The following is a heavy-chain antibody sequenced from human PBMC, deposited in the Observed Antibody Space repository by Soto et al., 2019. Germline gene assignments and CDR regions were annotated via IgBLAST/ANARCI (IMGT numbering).Heavy chain of an antibody. CDR1: GFTFSSYA. CDR2: ISGSGGST. J-gene: IGHJ5*02. Sequence: EVQLLESGGGLVQPGGSLRLSCAASGFTFSSYAMSWVRQAPGKGLEWVSAISGSGGSTYYADSVKGRFTISRDNSKNTLYLQMNSLRAEDTAVYYCAKVLLWFGELLSPLESWGQGTLVSVSS. D-gene: IGHD3-10*01. V-gene: IGHV3-23*01. CDR3: AKVLLWFGELLSPLES.